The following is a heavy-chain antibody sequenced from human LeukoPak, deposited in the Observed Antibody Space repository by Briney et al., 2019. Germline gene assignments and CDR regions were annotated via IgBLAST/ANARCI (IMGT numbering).Heavy chain of an antibody. CDR2: ISTYNGDT. CDR3: ATLESIAVAGTGY. CDR1: GYTFTSYG. Sequence: GASVKVSCKASGYTFTSYGISWVRQAPGQGLEWMGWISTYNGDTNYAQKLQGRVTMTTDTSTNTAYMELRSLRSEDTAVYYCATLESIAVAGTGYWGQGTLVTVSS. V-gene: IGHV1-18*01. D-gene: IGHD6-19*01. J-gene: IGHJ4*02.